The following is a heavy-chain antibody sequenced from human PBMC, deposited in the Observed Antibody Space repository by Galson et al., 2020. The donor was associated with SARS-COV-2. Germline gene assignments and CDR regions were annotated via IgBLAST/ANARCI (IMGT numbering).Heavy chain of an antibody. V-gene: IGHV1-69*10. Sequence: SVNVSCKASGGTFSSYAISWVRQAPGQGLEWMGGIIPILGIANYAQKFQGRVTITADKSTSTAYMELSSLRSEDTAVYYCARDPLFWSGLSYYYYYMDVWGKGTTVTVSS. D-gene: IGHD3-3*01. CDR2: IIPILGIA. CDR3: ARDPLFWSGLSYYYYYMDV. J-gene: IGHJ6*03. CDR1: GGTFSSYA.